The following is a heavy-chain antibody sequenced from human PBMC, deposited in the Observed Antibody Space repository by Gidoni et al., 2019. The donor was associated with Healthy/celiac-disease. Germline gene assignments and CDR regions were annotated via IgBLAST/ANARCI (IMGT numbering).Heavy chain of an antibody. V-gene: IGHV4-34*01. J-gene: IGHJ4*02. Sequence: QVQLQQWGAGLLKPSETLSLTCAVYGGSFSGYYWSWIRQPPGKGLEWIGETNHSGSTNYNPSLKSRVTISVDTSKNQFSLKLSSVTAADTAVYYCAREGVAATPVYYWGQGTLVTVSS. CDR1: GGSFSGYY. D-gene: IGHD2-15*01. CDR3: AREGVAATPVYY. CDR2: TNHSGST.